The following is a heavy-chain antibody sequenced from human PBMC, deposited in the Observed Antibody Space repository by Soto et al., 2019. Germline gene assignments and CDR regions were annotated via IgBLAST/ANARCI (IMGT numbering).Heavy chain of an antibody. CDR3: AKLTGGSSWHPLDS. Sequence: GGSLRLSCAASGFSFDSFSMDWVRQAPGKGLEWVSYISSGSGSIYYADSVKGRFTISRDNAKNSLSLQMNSLRAEDTAVYYCAKLTGGSSWHPLDSWGQGTLVTVSS. V-gene: IGHV3-48*04. CDR1: GFSFDSFS. CDR2: ISSGSGSI. D-gene: IGHD6-13*01. J-gene: IGHJ4*02.